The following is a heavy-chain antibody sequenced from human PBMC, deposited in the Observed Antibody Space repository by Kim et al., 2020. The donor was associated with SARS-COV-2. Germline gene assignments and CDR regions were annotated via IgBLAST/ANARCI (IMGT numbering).Heavy chain of an antibody. Sequence: VKCRFTNPQDNSKNKLYLKMNSLRAEDTAVYYCAKESQIVVVPAATLDYWGQGTLVTVSS. V-gene: IGHV3-23*01. D-gene: IGHD2-2*01. CDR3: AKESQIVVVPAATLDY. J-gene: IGHJ4*02.